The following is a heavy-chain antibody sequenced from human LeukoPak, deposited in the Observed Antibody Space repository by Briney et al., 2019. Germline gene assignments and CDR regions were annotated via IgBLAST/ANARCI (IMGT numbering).Heavy chain of an antibody. J-gene: IGHJ4*02. CDR3: ARAERTNGGSLDY. CDR2: IIPIFGTA. CDR1: GGTFSSYA. D-gene: IGHD4-23*01. V-gene: IGHV1-69*06. Sequence: GASVKVSCKASGGTFSSYAISWVRQAPGQGLEWMGGIIPIFGTANYAQKFQGRVTITADKSTSTAYMELSSLRSEDTAVYYCARAERTNGGSLDYWGQGTLVTVSS.